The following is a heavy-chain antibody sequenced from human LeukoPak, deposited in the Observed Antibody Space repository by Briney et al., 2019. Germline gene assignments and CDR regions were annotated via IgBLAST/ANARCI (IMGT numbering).Heavy chain of an antibody. CDR2: IIPIFGTA. Sequence: ASVKVSCKASGGTFSSYAISWVRQAPGQGLEWMGGIIPIFGTANYAQKFQGRVTITTDESTSTAYMELSSLRSEDTAVYYCARPSKYSSGWYGFDYWGQGTLVTVSS. D-gene: IGHD6-19*01. CDR3: ARPSKYSSGWYGFDY. V-gene: IGHV1-69*05. CDR1: GGTFSSYA. J-gene: IGHJ4*02.